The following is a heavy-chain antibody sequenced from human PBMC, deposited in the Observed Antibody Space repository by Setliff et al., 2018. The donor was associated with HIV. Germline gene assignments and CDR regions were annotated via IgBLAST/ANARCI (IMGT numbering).Heavy chain of an antibody. Sequence: SETLSLTCTVSGGSISSGSYYWSWIRQPAGKGLEWIGRIYISGSTNYNPSLKSRVTISVDTSKNQFSLKLSSVTAADTAVYYCARGLHLRITMVRGEYYGMDVWGQGTTVT. J-gene: IGHJ6*02. V-gene: IGHV4-61*02. CDR1: GGSISSGSYY. CDR2: IYISGST. CDR3: ARGLHLRITMVRGEYYGMDV. D-gene: IGHD3-10*01.